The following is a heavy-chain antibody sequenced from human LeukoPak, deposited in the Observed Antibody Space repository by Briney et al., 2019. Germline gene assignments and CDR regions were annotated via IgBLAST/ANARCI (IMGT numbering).Heavy chain of an antibody. J-gene: IGHJ5*02. Sequence: SETLSLTCTVSGGSISSYYWSWIRQPPGKGLEWVGYIYYGVSTNYNPSLKSRVTISIDTSKKQISLKARSVTAADTAINGCERLLAANWFDPWGEGTLVTVSS. D-gene: IGHD6-13*01. V-gene: IGHV4-59*08. CDR3: ERLLAANWFDP. CDR2: IYYGVST. CDR1: GGSISSYY.